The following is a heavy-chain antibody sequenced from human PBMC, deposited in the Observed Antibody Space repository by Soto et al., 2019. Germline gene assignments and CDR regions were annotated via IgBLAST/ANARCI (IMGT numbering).Heavy chain of an antibody. D-gene: IGHD3-9*01. V-gene: IGHV3-21*01. CDR3: ARVDYDILTGYYRENDAFDI. CDR1: GFTFSSYS. Sequence: GGSLRLSCAASGFTFSSYSMNWVRQAPGKGLEWVSSIISSSSYIYYADSVKGRFTISRDNAKNSLYPQMNSLRAEDTAVYYCARVDYDILTGYYRENDAFDIWGQGTMVTVSS. J-gene: IGHJ3*02. CDR2: IISSSSYI.